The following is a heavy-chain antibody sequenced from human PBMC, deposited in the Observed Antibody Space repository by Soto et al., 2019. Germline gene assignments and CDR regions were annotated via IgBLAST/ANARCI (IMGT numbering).Heavy chain of an antibody. CDR1: GGSFSGYY. J-gene: IGHJ6*03. D-gene: IGHD3-10*01. Sequence: SETLSLTCAVYGGSFSGYYWSWIRQPPGKGLEWIGEINHSGSTNYNPSLKSRVTISVDTSKNQFSLKLSSVTAADTAGYYCARGRYYYGSGCYYIIEGYYYYMYVWGQGTTVTVSS. V-gene: IGHV4-34*01. CDR3: ARGRYYYGSGCYYIIEGYYYYMYV. CDR2: INHSGST.